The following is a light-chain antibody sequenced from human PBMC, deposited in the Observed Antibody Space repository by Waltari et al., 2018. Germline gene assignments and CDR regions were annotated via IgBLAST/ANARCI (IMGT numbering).Light chain of an antibody. CDR3: CSFAGSGPHVV. CDR1: SSAVGTYHL. V-gene: IGLV2-23*01. CDR2: EST. Sequence: QSALTQPASVSGSPGQSIPISCTGTSSAVGTYHLISWYHHHPGKAPKRMIYESTKRPSGVSNRISGSKSGITASLTISGLQAEDEADYYCCSFAGSGPHVVFGGGTKLTVL. J-gene: IGLJ2*01.